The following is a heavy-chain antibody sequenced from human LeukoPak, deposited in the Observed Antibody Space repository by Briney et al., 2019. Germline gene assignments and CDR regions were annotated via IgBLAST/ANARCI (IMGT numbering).Heavy chain of an antibody. V-gene: IGHV4-61*09. CDR1: GGSISSGSYD. Sequence: TLSLTCTVSGGSISSGSYDWYWIRQPAGKGLEWIGHIYTSGSTDYNPSLKSRVTISVDTSKNQFSLKLSSVTAADTAVYYCARGSYTSTYSFDYWGQGTLVTVSS. J-gene: IGHJ4*02. CDR2: IYTSGST. CDR3: ARGSYTSTYSFDY. D-gene: IGHD6-13*01.